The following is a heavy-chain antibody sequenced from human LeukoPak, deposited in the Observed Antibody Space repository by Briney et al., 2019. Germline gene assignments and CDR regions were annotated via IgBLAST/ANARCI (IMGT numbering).Heavy chain of an antibody. D-gene: IGHD5-18*01. CDR2: INHSGST. J-gene: IGHJ4*02. Sequence: SETLSLTCAVYGGSFSGYYWSLIRQPPGKGLEWIGEINHSGSTNYNPSLKSRVTISVDTSKNQFSLKLSSVTAADTAVYYCARDGYSYGRDYWGQGTLVTVSS. V-gene: IGHV4-34*01. CDR3: ARDGYSYGRDY. CDR1: GGSFSGYY.